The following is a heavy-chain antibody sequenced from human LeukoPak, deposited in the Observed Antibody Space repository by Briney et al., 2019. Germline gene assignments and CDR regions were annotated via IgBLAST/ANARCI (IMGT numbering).Heavy chain of an antibody. Sequence: ASVKVSCKASGYTFTSHAIHWVRQAPGQRLEWMGWINAGDGNTKYSQKFQGRVTITRDTSASIVYLELSSLRSEDTAVYYCARGYSSGWYEGYYFDYWGQGTLVTVSS. J-gene: IGHJ4*02. CDR2: INAGDGNT. D-gene: IGHD6-19*01. CDR1: GYTFTSHA. CDR3: ARGYSSGWYEGYYFDY. V-gene: IGHV1-3*01.